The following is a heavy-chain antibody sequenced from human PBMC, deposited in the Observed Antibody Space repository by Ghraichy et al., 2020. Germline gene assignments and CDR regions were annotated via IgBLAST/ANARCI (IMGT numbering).Heavy chain of an antibody. V-gene: IGHV3-23*01. CDR3: AKVVSWRYFDL. D-gene: IGHD5/OR15-5a*01. CDR2: TSGGGGST. Sequence: GESLNISCAASGFTFGTYAMTWVRQAPGKGLEWVSATSGGGGSTYYADSVKGRFTISRDNSKNTLYLQMNSLRAEDTAVYSCAKVVSWRYFDLWGRGTLVTVSS. J-gene: IGHJ2*01. CDR1: GFTFGTYA.